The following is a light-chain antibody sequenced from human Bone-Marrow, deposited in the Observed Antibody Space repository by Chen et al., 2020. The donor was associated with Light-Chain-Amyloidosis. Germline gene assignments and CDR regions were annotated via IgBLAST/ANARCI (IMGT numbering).Light chain of an antibody. CDR1: SSNIGINH. J-gene: IGLJ1*01. CDR2: RNN. V-gene: IGLV1-47*01. CDR3: AAWDGSLSGYV. Sequence: QSVLTQSPSASGTPGQRGTISCSGASSNIGINHVYWYQHFPGAAPNRLIHRNNQRPSGVPDRFSASKSGTSAFLAISGLRSEDEADYYCAAWDGSLSGYVVGTGTKVIVL.